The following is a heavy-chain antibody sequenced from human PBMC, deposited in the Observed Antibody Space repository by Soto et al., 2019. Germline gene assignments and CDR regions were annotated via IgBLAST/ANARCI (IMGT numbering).Heavy chain of an antibody. CDR3: ARAQGRDSSRALGH. D-gene: IGHD6-13*01. V-gene: IGHV1-69*06. J-gene: IGHJ1*01. Sequence: SGVRQTPGQGLEWMGGIIPIFGTANYAQKFQGRVTITADKSTSTAYMELSSLRSEDTAVYYCARAQGRDSSRALGHWGQGTLVTVSS. CDR2: IIPIFGTA.